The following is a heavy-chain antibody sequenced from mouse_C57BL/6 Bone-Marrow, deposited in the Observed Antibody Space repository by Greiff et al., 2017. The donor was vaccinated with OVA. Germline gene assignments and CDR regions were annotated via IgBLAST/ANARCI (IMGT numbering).Heavy chain of an antibody. CDR1: GFTIKNTY. V-gene: IGHV14-3*01. Sequence: EVQLQQSVAELVRPGASVKLSCTASGFTIKNTYMHWVKQRPEQGLEWIGRIDPANGNTKYAPKFQGKATITADTSSNTAYLQLSSLTSEDTAIYYCAKGTTVVAHYFDYWGQGTTLTVSS. CDR3: AKGTTVVAHYFDY. D-gene: IGHD1-1*01. J-gene: IGHJ2*01. CDR2: IDPANGNT.